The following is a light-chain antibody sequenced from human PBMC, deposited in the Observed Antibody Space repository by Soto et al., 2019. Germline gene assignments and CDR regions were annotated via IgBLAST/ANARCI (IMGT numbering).Light chain of an antibody. Sequence: QSALTQPPSASGSPGQSVTISCTGTSSDVGGYKYVSWYQQHPGKAPKLMIYEVSKWPSGVPDRFSGSKSGNTASLTVSGLQAEDEADYYCSSYAGGNNFHVVFGGGTQLTVL. CDR3: SSYAGGNNFHVV. CDR2: EVS. CDR1: SSDVGGYKY. J-gene: IGLJ2*01. V-gene: IGLV2-8*01.